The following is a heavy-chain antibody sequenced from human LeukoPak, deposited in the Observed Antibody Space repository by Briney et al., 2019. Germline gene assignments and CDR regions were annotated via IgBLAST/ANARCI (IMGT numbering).Heavy chain of an antibody. CDR1: GFTFNTYS. CDR3: ARVIGGYYFDY. Sequence: GGSLRLSCAASGFTFNTYSMNWVRQAPGKGLEWVSSISSSSNYIYYADSMKGRFTISRDNAKNSLYLQMNSLRAEDTAVYYCARVIGGYYFDYWGQGTLVTVSS. D-gene: IGHD3-22*01. CDR2: ISSSSNYI. J-gene: IGHJ4*02. V-gene: IGHV3-21*01.